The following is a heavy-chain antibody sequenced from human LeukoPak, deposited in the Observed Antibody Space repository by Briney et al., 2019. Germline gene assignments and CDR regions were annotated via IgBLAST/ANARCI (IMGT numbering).Heavy chain of an antibody. Sequence: SETLSLTCAVYGGSFSGYYWSWIRQPPGKGLEWIGEINHSGSTNYNPSLKSRVTISVDTSKNQFSLKLSSVTAADTAAYYCARSSWTYNWFDPWGQGTLVTVSS. J-gene: IGHJ5*02. CDR2: INHSGST. V-gene: IGHV4-34*01. CDR1: GGSFSGYY. CDR3: ARSSWTYNWFDP. D-gene: IGHD6-13*01.